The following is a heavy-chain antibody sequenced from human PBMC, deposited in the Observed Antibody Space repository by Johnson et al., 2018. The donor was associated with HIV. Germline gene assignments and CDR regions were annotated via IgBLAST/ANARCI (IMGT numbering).Heavy chain of an antibody. Sequence: EVQLVESGGGVVQPGRSLRLSCVASGFTFSRYWMHWVRQAPGKGLVWVSHFNTDGSTTSYADSVKGRFTISRENVKNSLYLQMNNLRAGDTAVYFCARESRDGPNLRAFDIWGQGTTVIVSS. CDR3: ARESRDGPNLRAFDI. CDR1: GFTFSRYW. CDR2: FNTDGSTT. V-gene: IGHV3-74*01. D-gene: IGHD5-24*01. J-gene: IGHJ3*02.